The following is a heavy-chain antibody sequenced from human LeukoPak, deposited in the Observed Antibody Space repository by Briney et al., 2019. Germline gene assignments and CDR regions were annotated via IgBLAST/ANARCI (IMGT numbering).Heavy chain of an antibody. Sequence: SETLSLTCAVYGGSFSGYYWSWIRQPPGKGLEWIGEINHSGSTNYNPSLKSRVTISVDTSKNQFSLKLSSVTAADTAVYYCARVPTDSSSWYPYYYYYYGMDAWGQGTTVTVSS. D-gene: IGHD6-13*01. J-gene: IGHJ6*02. CDR2: INHSGST. V-gene: IGHV4-34*01. CDR1: GGSFSGYY. CDR3: ARVPTDSSSWYPYYYYYYGMDA.